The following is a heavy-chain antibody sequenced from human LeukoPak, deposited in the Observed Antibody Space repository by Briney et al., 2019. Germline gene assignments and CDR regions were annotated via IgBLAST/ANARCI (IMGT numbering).Heavy chain of an antibody. CDR1: GYTFTGYY. J-gene: IGHJ4*02. D-gene: IGHD2-2*01. Sequence: ASVKVSCKASGYTFTGYYMHWVRQAPGQGLEWMGWINPNSGATNYAQKFQGRVTMTRDTSISTAYMELSRLRSDDTAVYYCARGQMGYQLLLSFDYWGQGTLVTVSS. V-gene: IGHV1-2*02. CDR3: ARGQMGYQLLLSFDY. CDR2: INPNSGAT.